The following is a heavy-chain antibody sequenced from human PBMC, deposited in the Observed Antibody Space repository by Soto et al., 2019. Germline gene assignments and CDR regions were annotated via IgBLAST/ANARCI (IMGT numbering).Heavy chain of an antibody. J-gene: IGHJ4*02. V-gene: IGHV1-3*01. CDR3: ARDPGYSYGYN. CDR1: GYTFISYA. CDR2: INAGNGNT. Sequence: EASVKVSCKASGYTFISYAMNWVRQAPGQRLEWMGWINAGNGNTKYSQKFQGRVTITRDTSASTGYMELSSLRSEDTAVYYCARDPGYSYGYNWGQGTLVTVSS. D-gene: IGHD5-18*01.